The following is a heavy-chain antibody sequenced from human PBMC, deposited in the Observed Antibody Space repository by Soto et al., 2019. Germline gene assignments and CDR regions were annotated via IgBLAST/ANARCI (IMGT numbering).Heavy chain of an antibody. Sequence: QVQLVQSGAEVKKPGSSVKVSCKASGSTFSSYAISWVRQAPGQGLEWMGGIIPIFGTANYAQKFQGRVTITADESTSTAYMELSSLRSEDTAVYYCARDHRSGSYYPYFDYWGQGTLVTVSS. D-gene: IGHD1-26*01. CDR3: ARDHRSGSYYPYFDY. J-gene: IGHJ4*02. CDR1: GSTFSSYA. CDR2: IIPIFGTA. V-gene: IGHV1-69*01.